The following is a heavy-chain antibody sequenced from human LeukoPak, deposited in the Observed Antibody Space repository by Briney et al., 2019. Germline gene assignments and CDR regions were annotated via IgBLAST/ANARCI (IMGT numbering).Heavy chain of an antibody. CDR2: ISGGGGST. V-gene: IGHV3-23*01. D-gene: IGHD3-22*01. CDR1: GFIFSGYA. Sequence: GGSLRLSCAASGFIFSGYAMSWVRQAPGKGLEWGSGISGGGGSTYYADSVKGRFAISRDNSKNRLFLPMNSLRAEDTAVYYCAKAGSGYSYFDHWGQGTLVTVSS. CDR3: AKAGSGYSYFDH. J-gene: IGHJ4*02.